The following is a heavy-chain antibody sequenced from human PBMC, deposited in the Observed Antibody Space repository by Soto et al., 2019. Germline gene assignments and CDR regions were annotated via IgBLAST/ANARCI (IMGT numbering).Heavy chain of an antibody. V-gene: IGHV3-30*18. CDR1: GFTFSSYG. CDR3: AKDRSSGYYPLDY. D-gene: IGHD3-22*01. J-gene: IGHJ4*02. Sequence: PGGSLRLSCAASGFTFSSYGMHWARQAPGKGLEWVAVISYDGSNKYYADSVKGRFTISRDNSKNTLYLQMNSLRAEDTAVYYCAKDRSSGYYPLDYWGQGTLVTVSS. CDR2: ISYDGSNK.